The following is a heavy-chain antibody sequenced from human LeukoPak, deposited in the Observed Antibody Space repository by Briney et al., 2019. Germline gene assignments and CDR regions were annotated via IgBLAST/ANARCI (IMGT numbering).Heavy chain of an antibody. J-gene: IGHJ4*02. CDR2: IYGGGNT. V-gene: IGHV3-53*01. CDR3: ATEAQYCGGDCYSAPFDY. CDR1: GLTVSSNY. D-gene: IGHD2-21*02. Sequence: PGGSLRLSCAASGLTVSSNYMSWVRQAPGKGLEWVSVIYGGGNTYYADSVKGRFTISRDNSKNTLYLQMNSLRAEDTAMYYCATEAQYCGGDCYSAPFDYWGQGTLVTVSS.